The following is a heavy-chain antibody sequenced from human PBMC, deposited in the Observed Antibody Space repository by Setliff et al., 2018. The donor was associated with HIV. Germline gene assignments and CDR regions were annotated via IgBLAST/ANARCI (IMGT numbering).Heavy chain of an antibody. CDR2: IIPIFGIA. V-gene: IGHV1-69*13. J-gene: IGHJ4*02. CDR3: ARDESRGDWESFGY. D-gene: IGHD2-21*01. Sequence: SVKVSCKASGGTFSSYVVSWVRQAPGQGLEWMGGIIPIFGIANYAQKFQGRVTITADESTSTAHMELSSLRSEDTAMYYCARDESRGDWESFGYWGQGTRVTVSS. CDR1: GGTFSSYV.